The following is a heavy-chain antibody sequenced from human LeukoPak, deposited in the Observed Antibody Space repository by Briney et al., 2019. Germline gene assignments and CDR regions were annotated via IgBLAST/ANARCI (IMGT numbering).Heavy chain of an antibody. J-gene: IGHJ3*02. CDR3: ARVPFGMVRGVPDAFDI. CDR2: IYYSGST. Sequence: SETLCLSCTVSGVSISSSGYYWGWIRQPPGKGRGWVGSIYYSGSTYYNPSLKSRVTISVDTSKNQFSLKLSSVTAADTAVYYCARVPFGMVRGVPDAFDIWGQGTMVTVSS. CDR1: GVSISSSGYY. V-gene: IGHV4-39*07. D-gene: IGHD3-10*01.